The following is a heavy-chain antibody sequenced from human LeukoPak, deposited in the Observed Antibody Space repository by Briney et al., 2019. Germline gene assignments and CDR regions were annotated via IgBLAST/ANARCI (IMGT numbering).Heavy chain of an antibody. V-gene: IGHV4-59*08. CDR2: IYYSGST. J-gene: IGHJ3*02. Sequence: PSETLSLTCTVSGGSISSYYWSWIRQPPGKGLEWIGYIYYSGSTNYNPSLKSRVTISVDTSKNQFSLKLSSVTAADTAVYYCARHLVGDTRYCSSTSCYGLGAFDIWGQGTMVTVSS. CDR3: ARHLVGDTRYCSSTSCYGLGAFDI. D-gene: IGHD2-2*01. CDR1: GGSISSYY.